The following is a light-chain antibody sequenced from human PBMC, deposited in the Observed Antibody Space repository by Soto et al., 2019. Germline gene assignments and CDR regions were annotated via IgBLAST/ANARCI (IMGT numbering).Light chain of an antibody. V-gene: IGKV3-20*01. J-gene: IGKJ4*01. CDR1: QSVSSSY. Sequence: EIVLTQSPGTLSLSPGERATLSCRASQSVSSSYLAWYQQRPSQAPRLLIYGASSRATGIPDRFSGSGSGTDFTLTISRLEPGDFAVYYCQQYGRSPLTFGGGTKVDIK. CDR2: GAS. CDR3: QQYGRSPLT.